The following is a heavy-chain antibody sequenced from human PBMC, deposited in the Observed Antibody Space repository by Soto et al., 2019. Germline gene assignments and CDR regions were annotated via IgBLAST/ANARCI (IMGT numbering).Heavy chain of an antibody. CDR3: ARDPGSGWYRGIDV. J-gene: IGHJ6*02. V-gene: IGHV3-48*02. CDR2: ISSSSSTI. D-gene: IGHD6-19*01. CDR1: GFTFSSYS. Sequence: GGSLRLSCTASGFTFSSYSMNWVRQAPGKGLEWVSHISSSSSTIHYADSVRGRFTISRDKAKNSLYLQMNSVRDEDTAVYYCARDPGSGWYRGIDVWGQGTTVTVYS.